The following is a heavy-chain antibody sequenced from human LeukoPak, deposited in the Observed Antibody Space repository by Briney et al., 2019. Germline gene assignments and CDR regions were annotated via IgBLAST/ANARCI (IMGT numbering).Heavy chain of an antibody. Sequence: GRSLRLSCAASGFTFSSYAMHWVRQAPGKGLEWVAVISYDGSNKYYADSVKGRFTISRDNSKNTLYLQMNSLRAEDTAVYYCARGVVSMYNWFDPWGQGTLVTVSS. V-gene: IGHV3-30-3*01. CDR2: ISYDGSNK. CDR1: GFTFSSYA. CDR3: ARGVVSMYNWFDP. J-gene: IGHJ5*02. D-gene: IGHD3-3*01.